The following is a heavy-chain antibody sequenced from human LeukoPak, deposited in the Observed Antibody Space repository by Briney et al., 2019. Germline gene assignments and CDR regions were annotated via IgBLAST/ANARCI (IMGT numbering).Heavy chain of an antibody. J-gene: IGHJ4*02. CDR2: IYYSGST. Sequence: SETLSLTCTVSGGSISSGGYYWSWIRQHPGKGLEWIGYIYYSGSTYYNPSLKSRVTISVDTSKNQSSLKLSSVTAADTAVYYCARGQAAGPLEWLSHFDYWGQGTLVTVSS. V-gene: IGHV4-31*03. CDR3: ARGQAAGPLEWLSHFDY. CDR1: GGSISSGGYY. D-gene: IGHD3-3*01.